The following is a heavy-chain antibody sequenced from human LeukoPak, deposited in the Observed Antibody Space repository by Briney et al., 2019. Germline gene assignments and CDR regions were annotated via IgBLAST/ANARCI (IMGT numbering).Heavy chain of an antibody. D-gene: IGHD3-10*01. CDR2: IYSGGST. Sequence: PGGSLRLSCAASGFTVSSNYMSWVRQAPGKRLEWVSVIYSGGSTYYADSVKGRFTISRDNSKNTLYLQMNSLRAEDTAVYYCARVYRGGNNWFDPWGQGTLVTVSS. J-gene: IGHJ5*02. CDR1: GFTVSSNY. V-gene: IGHV3-53*01. CDR3: ARVYRGGNNWFDP.